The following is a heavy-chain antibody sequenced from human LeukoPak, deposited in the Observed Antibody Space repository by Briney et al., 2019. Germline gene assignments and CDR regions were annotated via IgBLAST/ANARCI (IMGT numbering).Heavy chain of an antibody. CDR2: INGSGGSK. CDR1: GFTFSSYA. V-gene: IGHV3-23*01. CDR3: EKCPPPYDSSGLPDY. D-gene: IGHD3-22*01. Sequence: PGGSLRLSCAASGFTFSSYAMSWVRQAPGKGLEWVSAINGSGGSKYYAGSVRGRFTISRDNSKKTLYLQMNSLRAEEAAVYYFEKCPPPYDSSGLPDYWGQGTLVTVSS. J-gene: IGHJ4*02.